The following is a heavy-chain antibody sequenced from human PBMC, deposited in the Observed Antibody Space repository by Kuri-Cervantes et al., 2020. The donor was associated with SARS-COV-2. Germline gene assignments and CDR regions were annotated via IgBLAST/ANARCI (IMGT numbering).Heavy chain of an antibody. CDR2: IYYSGSA. Sequence: LRLSCTVSGGSLSSGDYYWTWVRQPPGKGLEWIGNIYYSGSASYNPSLKSRLTMSLDMSKSQFSLKLNSVTAADTAVYYCARDPRAVAGFDSWGQGTLVTVSS. J-gene: IGHJ4*02. CDR3: ARDPRAVAGFDS. D-gene: IGHD6-13*01. CDR1: GGSLSSGDYY. V-gene: IGHV4-30-4*08.